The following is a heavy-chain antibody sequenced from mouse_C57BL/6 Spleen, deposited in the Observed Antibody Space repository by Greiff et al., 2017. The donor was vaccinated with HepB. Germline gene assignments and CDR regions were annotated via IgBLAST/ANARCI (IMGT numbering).Heavy chain of an antibody. J-gene: IGHJ3*01. Sequence: QVQLQQPGAELVKPGASVKLSCKASGYTFTSYWMQWVKQRPGQGLEWIGEIDPSDSYTNYNQKLKGKATLPVDTSSSTAYMQLSSLTSEDSAVYYCAEGFYPRAYWGQGTLVTVSA. V-gene: IGHV1-50*01. D-gene: IGHD2-1*01. CDR3: AEGFYPRAY. CDR2: IDPSDSYT. CDR1: GYTFTSYW.